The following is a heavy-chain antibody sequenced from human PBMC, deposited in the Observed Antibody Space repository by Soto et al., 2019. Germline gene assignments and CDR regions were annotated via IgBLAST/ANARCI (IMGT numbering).Heavy chain of an antibody. Sequence: SVKVSCKASGGTFSSYAISWVRQAPGQGLEWMGGIIPIFGTANYAQNFQGRVTITADASTSTAYMELSPRSADTAVYYCARVLCFATLGVYSMYYYGMDVWGQGTTVTVSS. CDR3: ARVLCFATLGVYSMYYYGMDV. V-gene: IGHV1-69*13. CDR2: IIPIFGTA. D-gene: IGHD3-10*01. J-gene: IGHJ6*02. CDR1: GGTFSSYA.